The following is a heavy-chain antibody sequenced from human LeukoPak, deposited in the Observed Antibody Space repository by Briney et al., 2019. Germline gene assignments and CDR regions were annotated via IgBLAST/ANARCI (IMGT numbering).Heavy chain of an antibody. CDR3: ARGPWIQLWFGGFDY. D-gene: IGHD5-18*01. V-gene: IGHV1-2*02. J-gene: IGHJ4*02. CDR2: INPNSGGT. CDR1: GYTFTGYY. Sequence: ASVKVSCKASGYTFTGYYMHWVRQAPGQGLEWMGWINPNSGGTNYAQKFQGRVTMTGDTSISTAYMELSRLRSDDTAVYYCARGPWIQLWFGGFDYWGQGTLVTVSS.